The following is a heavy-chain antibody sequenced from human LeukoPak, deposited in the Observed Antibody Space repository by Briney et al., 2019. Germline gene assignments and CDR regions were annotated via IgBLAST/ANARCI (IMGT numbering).Heavy chain of an antibody. J-gene: IGHJ6*03. CDR1: GGSFSGYY. D-gene: IGHD2-15*01. CDR2: INHSGST. V-gene: IGHV4-34*01. CDR3: ARVGSGGVYYNYMDV. Sequence: SETLSLNCAVYGGSFSGYYWSWIRQPPGQGLEWFGEINHSGSTNYNPSLKSRGTISVDTSKNQFSLKLSSVTAADTAVYYCARVGSGGVYYNYMDVWGKGTTVTVSS.